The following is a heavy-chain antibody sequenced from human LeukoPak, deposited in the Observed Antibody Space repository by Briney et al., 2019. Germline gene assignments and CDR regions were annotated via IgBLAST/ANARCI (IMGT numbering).Heavy chain of an antibody. D-gene: IGHD1-26*01. J-gene: IGHJ1*01. CDR3: VKDPGGTDGH. V-gene: IGHV3-64D*09. CDR2: ISPNGGTT. Sequence: GGSLRLSCAASGFTFSSYPMHWVRQAPGKGLKYVSAISPNGGTTYSAASLKGRFTISRDNSKNTLYLQMSSLRTEDTALYYCVKDPGGTDGHWGQGTLVTVSS. CDR1: GFTFSSYP.